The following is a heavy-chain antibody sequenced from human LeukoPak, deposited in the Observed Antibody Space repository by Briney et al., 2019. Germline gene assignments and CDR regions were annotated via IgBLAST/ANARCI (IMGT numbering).Heavy chain of an antibody. D-gene: IGHD3-3*01. V-gene: IGHV3-15*01. CDR1: GFTFSNAW. CDR3: TRSPQLAYYDFWSALTYYYYYMDV. Sequence: GGSLRLSCAASGFTFSNAWMSWVRQAPGKGLEWVGRIKSKTDGGTTDYAAPVKGRFTISRDDSKNTLYLQMNSLKTEDTAVYYCTRSPQLAYYDFWSALTYYYYYMDVWGKGTTVTVSS. J-gene: IGHJ6*03. CDR2: IKSKTDGGTT.